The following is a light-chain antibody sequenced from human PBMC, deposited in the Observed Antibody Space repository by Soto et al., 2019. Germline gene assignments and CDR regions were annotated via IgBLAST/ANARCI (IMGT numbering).Light chain of an antibody. CDR3: QQYVTSSTRT. V-gene: IGKV3-20*01. J-gene: IGKJ1*01. CDR2: GIS. Sequence: EIVLTQYPATPSVSPGERATLSCRASQSISGYLGWYQQKPGQAPRLLKYGISRRATGIPDRFSGSGSGTDFTLTISRLETQDFAVYYCQQYVTSSTRTFGQGTKVDIK. CDR1: QSISGY.